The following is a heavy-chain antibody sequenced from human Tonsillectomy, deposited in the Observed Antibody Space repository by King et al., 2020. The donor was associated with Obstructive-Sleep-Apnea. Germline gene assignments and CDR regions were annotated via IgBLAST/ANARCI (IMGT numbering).Heavy chain of an antibody. V-gene: IGHV3-23*04. D-gene: IGHD3-16*01. CDR3: ARGSGYFDALWGAYRPLCH. J-gene: IGHJ4*01. Sequence: VQLVESGGGLIQPGGSLRLSCAASGFTFGAYGMTWVRQAPGKGLEWVSSITGSGGGTYYGDSVNGRFTITRVNSKTMLHLQMNSLRVEDTAIFYCARGSGYFDALWGAYRPLCHGGRGTLTTVSS. CDR1: GFTFGAYG. CDR2: ITGSGGGT.